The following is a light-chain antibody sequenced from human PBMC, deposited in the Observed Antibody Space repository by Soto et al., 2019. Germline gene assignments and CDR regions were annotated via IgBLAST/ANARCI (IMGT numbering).Light chain of an antibody. Sequence: EIVLTQSPAILSLSPGERVTLSCRASQSVSSYLAWYQQKPGQAPRLLIYDASNRATGIPARFSGSGSVTDFTLTISSLEPEDFAVYYCQQRSTWLTFGGGTKVEIK. CDR1: QSVSSY. J-gene: IGKJ4*01. CDR3: QQRSTWLT. CDR2: DAS. V-gene: IGKV3-11*01.